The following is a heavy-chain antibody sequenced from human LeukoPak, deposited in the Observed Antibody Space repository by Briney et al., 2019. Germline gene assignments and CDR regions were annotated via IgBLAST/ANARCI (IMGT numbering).Heavy chain of an antibody. Sequence: GGSLRLSCAASGFTFDEYTMYWDRQGPAKGLEWVSLISWDGDSTVYGDSVKGRFTISRDNRKNSLYLQMNSLRPEDTALYYCAKGKNDYWSSPLDSWGQGALVTVSS. CDR3: AKGKNDYWSSPLDS. J-gene: IGHJ4*02. CDR2: ISWDGDST. D-gene: IGHD3-3*01. V-gene: IGHV3-43*01. CDR1: GFTFDEYT.